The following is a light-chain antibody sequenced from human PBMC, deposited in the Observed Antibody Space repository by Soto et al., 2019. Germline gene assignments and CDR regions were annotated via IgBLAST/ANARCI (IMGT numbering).Light chain of an antibody. CDR1: SSDVGAYNY. Sequence: QPVLKRAASVSGSHLEGITIFCTRTSSDVGAYNYVSWYQHHPGKAPKLMIFDVNNRPSGVSDRFSGSKSGNTSSLTISGLQAEDEADYYCNSYAGSKTSVFGSGTKVTVL. J-gene: IGLJ1*01. V-gene: IGLV2-14*03. CDR3: NSYAGSKTSV. CDR2: DVN.